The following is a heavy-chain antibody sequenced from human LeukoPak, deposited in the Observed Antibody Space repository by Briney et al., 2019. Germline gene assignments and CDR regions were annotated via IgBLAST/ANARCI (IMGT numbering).Heavy chain of an antibody. J-gene: IGHJ4*02. CDR1: GFTFSSYA. CDR3: AKDQLRRMVRGVHFDY. Sequence: AGGSLRLSCAASGFTFSSYAMSWVRQAPGKGLEWVSAISGSGGSTYYADSVKGRFTISRDNSKNTLYLQMNSLRAEDTAVYYCAKDQLRRMVRGVHFDYWGQGTLVTVSS. CDR2: ISGSGGST. V-gene: IGHV3-23*01. D-gene: IGHD3-10*01.